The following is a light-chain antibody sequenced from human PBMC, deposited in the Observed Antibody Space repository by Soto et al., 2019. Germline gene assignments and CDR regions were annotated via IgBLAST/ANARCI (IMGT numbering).Light chain of an antibody. J-gene: IGKJ1*01. CDR3: QQRSSWPRT. CDR1: QSVSTY. Sequence: EIVLTHSPATLSLSPGDRTTLACRASQSVSTYLAWYQQKPGQAPRVVIYDASNRATGIPPRFSGSGSGSDFTLTIISLEPEDFAVYYCQQRSSWPRTFGQWTKVDIQ. V-gene: IGKV3-11*01. CDR2: DAS.